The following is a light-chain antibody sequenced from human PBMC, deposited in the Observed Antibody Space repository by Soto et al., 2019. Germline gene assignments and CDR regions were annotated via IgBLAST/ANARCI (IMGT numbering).Light chain of an antibody. CDR3: QQYNSYSWT. J-gene: IGKJ1*01. CDR2: DAS. V-gene: IGKV1-5*01. Sequence: EIQITQAPSTLSASVGDRVTITCRASQSISYWLAWYQQKPGKAPTLLIYDASTLESGVPSRFSGSGFGTDFTLTISTLQPEDFGTYYCQQYNSYSWTFGQGTKV. CDR1: QSISYW.